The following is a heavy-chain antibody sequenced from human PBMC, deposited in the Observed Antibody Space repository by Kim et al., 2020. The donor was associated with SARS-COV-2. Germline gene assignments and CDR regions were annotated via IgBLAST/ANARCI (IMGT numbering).Heavy chain of an antibody. J-gene: IGHJ6*02. V-gene: IGHV1-69*01. CDR3: ARSNWNYLYYYYDMDV. Sequence: QKFQCRVTITADESTRTAYMELSSLRSEDTAVYYCARSNWNYLYYYYDMDVWGQGTTVTVSS. D-gene: IGHD1-7*01.